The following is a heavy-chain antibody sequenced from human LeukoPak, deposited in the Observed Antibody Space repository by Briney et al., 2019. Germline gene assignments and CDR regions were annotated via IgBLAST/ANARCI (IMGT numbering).Heavy chain of an antibody. CDR1: GYTFTSYD. CDR2: MNPNSGNT. CDR3: ARDAAYYYDSSGYSDY. Sequence: GASVKVSCKASGYTFTSYDINWVRQATGQGLEWMGWMNPNSGNTGYAQKFQGRVTMTRNTSISTAYMELSGLRSEDTAVYYCARDAAYYYDSSGYSDYWGQGTLVTVSS. V-gene: IGHV1-8*01. D-gene: IGHD3-22*01. J-gene: IGHJ4*02.